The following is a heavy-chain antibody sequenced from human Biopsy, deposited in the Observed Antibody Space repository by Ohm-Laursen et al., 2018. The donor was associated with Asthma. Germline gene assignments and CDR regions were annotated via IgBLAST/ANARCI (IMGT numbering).Heavy chain of an antibody. CDR1: GFSFNSYG. CDR3: ARGYSTSWYFGY. Sequence: SLRLSCAASGFSFNSYGMHWVRQAPGKGLEWVAVMSFDGRQTYYADSVKGRFTISRDNPKKSVYLQLDSLRVEDTAVYYCARGYSTSWYFGYWGQGTVVTVSS. D-gene: IGHD6-13*01. CDR2: MSFDGRQT. J-gene: IGHJ4*02. V-gene: IGHV3-30*03.